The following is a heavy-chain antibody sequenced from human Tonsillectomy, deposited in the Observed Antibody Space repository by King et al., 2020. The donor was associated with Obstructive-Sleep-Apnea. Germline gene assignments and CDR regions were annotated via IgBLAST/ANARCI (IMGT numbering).Heavy chain of an antibody. V-gene: IGHV4-39*07. Sequence: LQLQESGPGLVKPSETLSLTCTVSGGSISSSSYYWGWIRQPPGKGLEWIGSIYYSGSTYYNPSLKSRVTISVDTSKNQFSLKLSSLTAADTAVYYCARDTLLSYRYLGDGGVAFDIWGQGTMVTVSS. CDR3: ARDTLLSYRYLGDGGVAFDI. CDR2: IYYSGST. J-gene: IGHJ3*02. CDR1: GGSISSSSYY. D-gene: IGHD3-16*02.